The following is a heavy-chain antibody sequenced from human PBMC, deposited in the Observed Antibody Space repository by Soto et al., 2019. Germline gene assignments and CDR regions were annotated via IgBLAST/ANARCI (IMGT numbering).Heavy chain of an antibody. Sequence: RSETLSLTCAVSGGSISSSNWWSWVRQPPGKGLEWIGEIYHSGSTNYNPSLKSRVTISVDKSKNQFSLKLSSVTAADTAVYYCASVRGGYYYAMDVWGQGTTVTVSS. V-gene: IGHV4-4*02. CDR1: GGSISSSNW. D-gene: IGHD3-10*02. CDR2: IYHSGST. CDR3: ASVRGGYYYAMDV. J-gene: IGHJ6*02.